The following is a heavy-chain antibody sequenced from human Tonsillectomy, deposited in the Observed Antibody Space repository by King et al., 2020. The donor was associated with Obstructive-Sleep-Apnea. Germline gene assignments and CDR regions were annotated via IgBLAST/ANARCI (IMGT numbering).Heavy chain of an antibody. V-gene: IGHV3-48*04. CDR1: GFTFSSYS. CDR2: IDSGTSRI. D-gene: IGHD2-15*01. J-gene: IGHJ4*02. Sequence: VQLVESGGGLVQPGGSLRLSCTASGFTFSSYSMNWVRQAPGKGLEWVSYIDSGTSRIYYADSVRGRFTISRDNAKNSLYLQMNSLRAEDTALYYCARRDSTVNFDHWGQGTLVTVSS. CDR3: ARRDSTVNFDH.